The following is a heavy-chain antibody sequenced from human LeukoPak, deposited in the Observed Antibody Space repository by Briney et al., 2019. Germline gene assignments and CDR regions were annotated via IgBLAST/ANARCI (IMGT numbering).Heavy chain of an antibody. D-gene: IGHD3-22*01. CDR3: ARSTVQGIVVGGFDY. CDR2: ISSSSSYI. Sequence: GGSLRLSCAASGFTFSSYSMNWVRQAPGKGLEWVSSISSSSSYIYYADSVKGRFTISRDNAKNTLYLQMNSLRAEDTAVYYCARSTVQGIVVGGFDYWGQGTLVTVSS. V-gene: IGHV3-21*04. CDR1: GFTFSSYS. J-gene: IGHJ4*02.